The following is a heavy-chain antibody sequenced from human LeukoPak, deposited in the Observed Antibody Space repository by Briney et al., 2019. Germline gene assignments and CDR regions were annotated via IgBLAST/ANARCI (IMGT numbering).Heavy chain of an antibody. CDR2: INPNSGGS. J-gene: IGHJ3*02. V-gene: IGHV1-2*06. CDR1: GYTFTDYY. CDR3: ARDLLSYYYDSSGWSRGAFDI. D-gene: IGHD3-22*01. Sequence: VASVTVSCTASGYTFTDYYMHWVRQAPGQGLEWMGRINPNSGGSNYAQKFQGRVTMTRDMSISTAYMELNRLRSEDTAVYYCARDLLSYYYDSSGWSRGAFDIWGQGTMVTVSS.